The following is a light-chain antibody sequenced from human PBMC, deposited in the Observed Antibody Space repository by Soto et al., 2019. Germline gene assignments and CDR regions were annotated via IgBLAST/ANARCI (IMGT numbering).Light chain of an antibody. CDR2: DVS. Sequence: QSVLTQPASVSGSPGQSITISCTGTSSDVGGYNFVSWYQQHPGKAPKLIIYDVSNRPSGVSYRFSGSKSGNTASLTISGLQAEDEADYYCCSYTGRSTYVFGPGTKLTVL. V-gene: IGLV2-14*01. J-gene: IGLJ1*01. CDR3: CSYTGRSTYV. CDR1: SSDVGGYNF.